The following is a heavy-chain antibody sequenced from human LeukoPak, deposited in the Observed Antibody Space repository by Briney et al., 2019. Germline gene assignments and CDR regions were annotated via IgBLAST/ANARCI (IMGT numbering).Heavy chain of an antibody. CDR1: GFTFDDYY. CDR3: ARDGASSGSSSWYNGRDY. D-gene: IGHD6-13*01. V-gene: IGHV3-20*04. Sequence: GGSLRLSCAASGFTFDDYYMNWVRQAPGKGLEWVSGINWNGDTTGYADSLKGRFTISRDNAKNSLYLQMNRLRAEDTAVYYCARDGASSGSSSWYNGRDYWGQGTLVTVSS. CDR2: INWNGDTT. J-gene: IGHJ4*02.